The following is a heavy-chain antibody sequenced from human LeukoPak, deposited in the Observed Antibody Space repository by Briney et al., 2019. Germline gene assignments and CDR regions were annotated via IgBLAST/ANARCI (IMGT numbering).Heavy chain of an antibody. CDR3: ATDQSRVVGATFDY. J-gene: IGHJ4*02. CDR1: GGTFSSYA. CDR2: IIPIFGTA. V-gene: IGHV1-69*06. Sequence: SVKVSCKASGGTFSSYAISWVRQAPGQGLEWMGGIIPIFGTANYAQKFQGRVTMTEDTSTDTAYMELSSLRSEDTAVYYCATDQSRVVGATFDYWGQGTLVTVSS. D-gene: IGHD1-26*01.